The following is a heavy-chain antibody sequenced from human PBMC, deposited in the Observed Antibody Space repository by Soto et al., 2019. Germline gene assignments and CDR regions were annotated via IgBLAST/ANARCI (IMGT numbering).Heavy chain of an antibody. CDR1: GFTFDDYA. J-gene: IGHJ6*03. V-gene: IGHV3-9*01. CDR3: AKVVPPGGTPLRFLEWPRAPVVYYYYMDV. Sequence: PGGSLRLSCAASGFTFDDYAMHWVRQAPGKGLEWVSGISWNSGSIGYADSVKGRFTISRDNAKNSLYLQMNSLRAEDTALYYCAKVVPPGGTPLRFLEWPRAPVVYYYYMDVWGKGTTVTVSS. D-gene: IGHD3-3*01. CDR2: ISWNSGSI.